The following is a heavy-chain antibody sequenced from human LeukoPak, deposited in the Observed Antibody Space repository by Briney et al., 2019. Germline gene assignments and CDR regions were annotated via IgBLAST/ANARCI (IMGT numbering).Heavy chain of an antibody. V-gene: IGHV3-23*01. CDR2: ISGSETST. J-gene: IGHJ4*02. Sequence: AGSLRLSCAASGFPFSTYAMSWVRQAPGKGLEWVSAISGSETSTYYADSVKGRFTISRDTSKNTLYLQMNSLRAEDTAVYYCAKGALLPAGHTRYFFDYWGQGTLVTVSS. CDR1: GFPFSTYA. D-gene: IGHD1-26*01. CDR3: AKGALLPAGHTRYFFDY.